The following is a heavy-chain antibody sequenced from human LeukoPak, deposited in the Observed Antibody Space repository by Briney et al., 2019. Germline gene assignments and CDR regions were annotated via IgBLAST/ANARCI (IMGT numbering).Heavy chain of an antibody. V-gene: IGHV3-30*02. D-gene: IGHD2-2*01. CDR1: GFTFSSYG. J-gene: IGHJ4*02. CDR2: IRYDGSNK. CDR3: AKRGGSSTSCPDY. Sequence: GRSLRLSCAASGFTFSSYGMHWVRQAPGKGLEWVAFIRYDGSNKYYADSVKGRFTISRDNSKNTLYLQMNSLRAEDTAVYYCAKRGGSSTSCPDYWGQGTLVTVSS.